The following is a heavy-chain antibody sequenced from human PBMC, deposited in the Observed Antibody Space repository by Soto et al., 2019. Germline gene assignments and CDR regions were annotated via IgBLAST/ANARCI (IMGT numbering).Heavy chain of an antibody. J-gene: IGHJ6*02. Sequence: ASVNVSCKASGYTFTSYYMHWVRQAPGQGLEWMGIINPSGGSTSYAQKFQGRVTMTRDTSTSTVYMELSSLRSEDTAVYYCAREYHCGGDCYYYYYYGMDVWGQGTTVTVSS. D-gene: IGHD2-21*02. CDR1: GYTFTSYY. V-gene: IGHV1-46*01. CDR3: AREYHCGGDCYYYYYYGMDV. CDR2: INPSGGST.